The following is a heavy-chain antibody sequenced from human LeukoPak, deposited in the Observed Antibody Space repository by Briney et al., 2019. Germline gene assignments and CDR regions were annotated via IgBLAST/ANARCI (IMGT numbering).Heavy chain of an antibody. Sequence: PGGSLRLSCAASAFTFGNYAMNWVRQAPGKGLEWVSGLSGSGASTYYADSVKGRFTISRDNSKNTLYLQMNRLRAGDTAVYYCAKGSDRSGSYYLDYWGRGTLVTVSS. V-gene: IGHV3-23*01. CDR1: AFTFGNYA. CDR3: AKGSDRSGSYYLDY. CDR2: LSGSGAST. J-gene: IGHJ4*02. D-gene: IGHD3-10*01.